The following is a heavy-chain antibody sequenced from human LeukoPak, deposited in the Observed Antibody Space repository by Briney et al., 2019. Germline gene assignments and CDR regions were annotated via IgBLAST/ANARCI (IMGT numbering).Heavy chain of an antibody. D-gene: IGHD1-26*01. Sequence: SETLSLTCTVSGGSISSYYRSWIRQPPGKGLEWIGYIYYSGSTNYNPSLKSRVTISVDTSKNQFSLKLSSVTAADTAVYYCARVYGIVGATVWFDPWGQGTLVTVSS. CDR3: ARVYGIVGATVWFDP. CDR2: IYYSGST. J-gene: IGHJ5*02. CDR1: GGSISSYY. V-gene: IGHV4-59*01.